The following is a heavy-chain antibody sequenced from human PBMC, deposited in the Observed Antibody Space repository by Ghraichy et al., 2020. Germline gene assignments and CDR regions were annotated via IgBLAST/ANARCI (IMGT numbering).Heavy chain of an antibody. D-gene: IGHD3-22*01. Sequence: GGSLRLSCAASGFTVSSNYMSWVRQAPGKGLEWVSVIYSGGSTYYADSVKGRFTISRDNSKNTLYLQMNSLRAEDTAVYYCAREGDSSGYYYDAFDIWGQGTMVTVSS. J-gene: IGHJ3*02. V-gene: IGHV3-53*01. CDR3: AREGDSSGYYYDAFDI. CDR2: IYSGGST. CDR1: GFTVSSNY.